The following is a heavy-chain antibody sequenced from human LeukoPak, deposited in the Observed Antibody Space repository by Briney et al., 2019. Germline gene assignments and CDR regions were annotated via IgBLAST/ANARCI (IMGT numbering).Heavy chain of an antibody. CDR3: ARDVTTRIPRGPYYFDY. J-gene: IGHJ4*02. Sequence: GASVTVSCKASGYTFTSYGISWVRQAPGQGLEWMGWISAYNGNTNYAQKLQGRVTMTTDTSTSTAYMELRSLRSDDTAVYYCARDVTTRIPRGPYYFDYWGQGTLVTVSS. CDR2: ISAYNGNT. V-gene: IGHV1-18*01. D-gene: IGHD3-22*01. CDR1: GYTFTSYG.